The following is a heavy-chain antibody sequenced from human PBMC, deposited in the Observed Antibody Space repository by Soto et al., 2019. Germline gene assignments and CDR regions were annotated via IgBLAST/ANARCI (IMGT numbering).Heavy chain of an antibody. Sequence: QPGGSLRLSCAASGFTFSSYAMSWVRQAPGKGLEWVSAISGSGGSTYYADSVKGRFTISRDNSKNTLYLQMNSLRAEDTAVYYCAKAGYCTNGVCPKGWWFDPWGQGTLVTVSS. CDR3: AKAGYCTNGVCPKGWWFDP. V-gene: IGHV3-23*01. J-gene: IGHJ5*02. D-gene: IGHD2-8*01. CDR2: ISGSGGST. CDR1: GFTFSSYA.